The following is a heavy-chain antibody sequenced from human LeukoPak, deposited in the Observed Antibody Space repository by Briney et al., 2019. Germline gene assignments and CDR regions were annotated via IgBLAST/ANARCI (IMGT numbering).Heavy chain of an antibody. CDR2: INPNSGGT. J-gene: IGHJ5*02. D-gene: IGHD1-26*01. CDR3: ARVASGENWFDP. Sequence: ASVTVSCKASGYTFTGYYMHWVRQAPGQGLEWMGWINPNSGGTNYAQKFQGRVTMTRDTSISTAYMELSRLRSDDTAVYYCARVASGENWFDPWGQGTLVTVSS. V-gene: IGHV1-2*02. CDR1: GYTFTGYY.